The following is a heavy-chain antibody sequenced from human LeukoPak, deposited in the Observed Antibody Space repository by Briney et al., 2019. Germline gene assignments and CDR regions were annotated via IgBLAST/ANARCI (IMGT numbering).Heavy chain of an antibody. CDR3: ARQDYHVLTGFDY. J-gene: IGHJ4*02. CDR1: GYSFTFYW. CDR2: IYPGDSDT. V-gene: IGHV5-51*01. Sequence: GESLKISCKGSGYSFTFYWIGWVRQMPGKGLEWMGIIYPGDSDTKYSPSFQGQVTISADKSISTAYLQWSSLKASDTAMYYCARQDYHVLTGFDYWGQGTLVTVSS. D-gene: IGHD3-9*01.